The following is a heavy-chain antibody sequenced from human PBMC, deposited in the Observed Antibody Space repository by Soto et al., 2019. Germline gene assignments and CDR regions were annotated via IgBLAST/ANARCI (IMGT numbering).Heavy chain of an antibody. J-gene: IGHJ5*02. CDR1: GGSISSSNW. V-gene: IGHV4-4*02. Sequence: SETLSLTCAVSGGSISSSNWWSWVRQPPGKGLEWIGEIYHSGSTNYNPSLKSRVTISIDKSKNQFSLKLSSVTAADTAVYYCARRWMVRGVMNWFDPWGQGTLVTVS. D-gene: IGHD3-10*01. CDR2: IYHSGST. CDR3: ARRWMVRGVMNWFDP.